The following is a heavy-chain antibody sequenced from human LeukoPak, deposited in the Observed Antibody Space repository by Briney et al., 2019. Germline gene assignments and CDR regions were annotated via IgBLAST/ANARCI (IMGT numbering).Heavy chain of an antibody. CDR3: ARLPNCSGGSCYDGPDY. D-gene: IGHD2-15*01. V-gene: IGHV5-51*01. Sequence: GESLKISCKGSGYSFTSYWIGWVRQMPGKGLEWMGIIYPGDSDTRYSPSFQGQVTISADKSISTAYLQWSSLKASDTAMYYCARLPNCSGGSCYDGPDYWGQGTLVTVSS. CDR1: GYSFTSYW. CDR2: IYPGDSDT. J-gene: IGHJ4*02.